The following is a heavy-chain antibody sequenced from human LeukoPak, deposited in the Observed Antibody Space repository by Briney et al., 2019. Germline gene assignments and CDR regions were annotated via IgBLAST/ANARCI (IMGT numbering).Heavy chain of an antibody. V-gene: IGHV4-39*01. Sequence: PSETLSLTCTVSGGSISSSSCYWGWIRQPPGKGLEWIGSIYYSVSTYYNLSLKSRVTISVDTCKTQFSLTLSYAAAADTAVYYCGGSDCSTTNCFWFDPWGQGTLVTVSS. J-gene: IGHJ5*02. CDR1: GGSISSSSCY. D-gene: IGHD2-2*01. CDR3: GGSDCSTTNCFWFDP. CDR2: IYYSVST.